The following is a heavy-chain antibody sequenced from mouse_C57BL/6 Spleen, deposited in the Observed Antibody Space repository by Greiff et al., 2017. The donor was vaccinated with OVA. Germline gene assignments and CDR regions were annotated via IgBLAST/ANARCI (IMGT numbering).Heavy chain of an antibody. CDR1: GYTFTSYW. J-gene: IGHJ4*01. V-gene: IGHV1-64*01. CDR3: SKLSPCARDY. D-gene: IGHD1-1*02. Sequence: VQLQQPGAELVKPGASVKLSCKASGYTFTSYWMHWVKQRPGQGLEWIGMIHPNSGSTNYNEKFKSKATLTVDKSSSTAYMQLSSLTSEDAAVDYCSKLSPCARDYWGQGTSVTVSS. CDR2: IHPNSGST.